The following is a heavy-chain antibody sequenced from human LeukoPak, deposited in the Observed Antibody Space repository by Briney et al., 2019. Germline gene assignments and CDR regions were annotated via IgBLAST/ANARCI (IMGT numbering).Heavy chain of an antibody. D-gene: IGHD3-22*01. V-gene: IGHV3-53*01. CDR2: IYSGGST. J-gene: IGHJ4*02. Sequence: PGGSLRLSCAASGFTVSSNYMSWVRQAPGKGLEWVSVIYSGGSTYYADSVKGRFTISRDNSKNTLYLQMTSLRAEDTAVYYCARDYDSSGYYGYWGQGTLVTVSS. CDR3: ARDYDSSGYYGY. CDR1: GFTVSSNY.